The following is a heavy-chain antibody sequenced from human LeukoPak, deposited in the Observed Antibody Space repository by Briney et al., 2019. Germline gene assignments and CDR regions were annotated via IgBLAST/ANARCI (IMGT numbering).Heavy chain of an antibody. D-gene: IGHD5-12*01. CDR1: GGTFSSYT. CDR2: ISYDGSNK. V-gene: IGHV3-30-3*01. Sequence: SCKASGGTFSSYTMHWVRQAPGKGLEWVALISYDGSNKYYVDSVKGRFTISRDNSKNTLYLQMNSLRVEDTAVYYCARSRGVSGYDFAYWGQGTLVTVSS. CDR3: ARSRGVSGYDFAY. J-gene: IGHJ4*02.